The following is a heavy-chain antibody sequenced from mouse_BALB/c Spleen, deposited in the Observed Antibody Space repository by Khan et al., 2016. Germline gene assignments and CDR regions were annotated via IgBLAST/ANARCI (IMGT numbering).Heavy chain of an antibody. CDR3: TRGESTMMRGFAY. CDR2: IFPSDSYT. D-gene: IGHD2-4*01. Sequence: QVQLQESGAELVRPGASVKLSCKASGYTFTSYWINWMKQRPGQGLEWIGNIFPSDSYTNYNQKFKDKATLTVDKSSNTAYMQLSSPTSEDSAIYYFTRGESTMMRGFAYWGQGTLVTVSA. V-gene: IGHV1-69*02. CDR1: GYTFTSYW. J-gene: IGHJ3*01.